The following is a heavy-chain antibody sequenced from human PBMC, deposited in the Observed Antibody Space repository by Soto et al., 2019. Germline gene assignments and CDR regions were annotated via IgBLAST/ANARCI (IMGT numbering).Heavy chain of an antibody. D-gene: IGHD2-21*01. CDR3: ARRTGLLYSD. Sequence: GEPLTISCKGSGYSFNTYWIGWVRQMPGKGLEWMGVIYPDDSDIRYSPSFQGQVTISADKSISTAYLQWSSLKASDSGIYYCARRTGLLYSDWGQGTLVTVSS. CDR2: IYPDDSDI. V-gene: IGHV5-51*01. J-gene: IGHJ4*02. CDR1: GYSFNTYW.